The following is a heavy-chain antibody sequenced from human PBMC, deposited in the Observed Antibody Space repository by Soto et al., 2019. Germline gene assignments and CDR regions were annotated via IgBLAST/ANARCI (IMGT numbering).Heavy chain of an antibody. CDR2: MNPNSGNT. CDR3: ARGRGKAAAINWFDP. CDR1: GYTFTSYD. J-gene: IGHJ5*02. D-gene: IGHD6-13*01. V-gene: IGHV1-8*01. Sequence: VASVKLSCKDSGYTFTSYDINWVRQATRQGLEWMGWMNPNSGNTGYAQKFQGRVTMTRNTSISTAYMELSSLRSEDTAVYYCARGRGKAAAINWFDPWGQGTLVTVSS.